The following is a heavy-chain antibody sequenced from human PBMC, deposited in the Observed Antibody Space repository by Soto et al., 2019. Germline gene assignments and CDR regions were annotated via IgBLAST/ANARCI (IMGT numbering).Heavy chain of an antibody. Sequence: QVQLQESGPALVKPSETLSLTCTVSGGSVSSGRYYWSWVRQPPGKGLEWIGHIDYIGTTHYSPSVKSRFTISLDTSKNQLSLRLSSLTAADTAVYYCARSGSIYGADVYDTLGLGTMVTVSS. CDR1: GGSVSSGRYY. V-gene: IGHV4-61*01. D-gene: IGHD5-18*01. CDR3: ARSGSIYGADVYDT. CDR2: IDYIGTT. J-gene: IGHJ3*02.